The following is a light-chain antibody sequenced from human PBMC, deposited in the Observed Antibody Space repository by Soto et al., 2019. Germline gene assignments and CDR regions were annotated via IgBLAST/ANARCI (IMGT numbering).Light chain of an antibody. J-gene: IGKJ2*01. CDR2: GAS. CDR1: QSVYRNY. Sequence: EIVLTQSPGTLSLSPGKRATLSCRASQSVYRNYLAWYQHKPGQAPWLLIYGASTRASGIPDRFSGSGSGTDFSLIISRVEPEDFAVYYCQQYGSSLYTFGQGTRLEIK. CDR3: QQYGSSLYT. V-gene: IGKV3-20*01.